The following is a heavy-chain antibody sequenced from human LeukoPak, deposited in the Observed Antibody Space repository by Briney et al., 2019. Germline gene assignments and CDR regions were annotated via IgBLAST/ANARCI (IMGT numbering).Heavy chain of an antibody. Sequence: ASVKVSCKASGGTFSRHAITWVRQAPGQGLEWMGGIIPIFGTANYAQKFQGRVTMTRNTSISTAYMELSSLRSEDTAVYYCARVVVGATIPHYWGQGTLVTVSS. D-gene: IGHD1-26*01. CDR3: ARVVVGATIPHY. CDR2: IIPIFGTA. J-gene: IGHJ4*02. V-gene: IGHV1-69*05. CDR1: GGTFSRHA.